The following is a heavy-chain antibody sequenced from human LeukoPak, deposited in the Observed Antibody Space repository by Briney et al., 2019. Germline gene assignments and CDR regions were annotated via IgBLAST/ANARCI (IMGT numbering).Heavy chain of an antibody. J-gene: IGHJ4*02. CDR3: ARQRRYCSGDNCYQRTCYY. D-gene: IGHD2-15*01. V-gene: IGHV3-23*01. Sequence: GGSLRLSCAAPGFTFSSYAMNWVRQAPGKGLEWVSTVSTGGGTTFYADAVQGRFTISRDKSKNTLYLQMNSLRAEDTAVYYCARQRRYCSGDNCYQRTCYYWGQGTLVTASS. CDR1: GFTFSSYA. CDR2: VSTGGGTT.